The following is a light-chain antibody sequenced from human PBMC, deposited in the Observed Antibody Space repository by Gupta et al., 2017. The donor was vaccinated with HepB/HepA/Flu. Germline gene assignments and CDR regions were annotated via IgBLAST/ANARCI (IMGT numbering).Light chain of an antibody. V-gene: IGKV4-1*01. CDR3: QQSYSTPWT. CDR1: QNLLYSSNSKNY. CDR2: GES. J-gene: IGKJ1*01. Sequence: DIVMTPSPPSLPVCLGERATINCKSSQNLLYSSNSKNYLRWYQQKAGQPPKLLIYGESTRESGVPDRVSGSGSGTDFTLTISSLQAEDVAVYYCQQSYSTPWTFGQGTKVEIK.